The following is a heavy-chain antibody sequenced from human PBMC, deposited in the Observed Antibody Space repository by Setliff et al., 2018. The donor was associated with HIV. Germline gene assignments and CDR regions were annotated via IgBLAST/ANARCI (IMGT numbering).Heavy chain of an antibody. CDR3: ARDLWFGELLPHGMDV. Sequence: HPVGSLRLSCAASGFTVSSNYMSWVRQAPGKGLEWVSVIYSGGSTYYADSVKGRFTISRDNSKNTLYLQMNSLRAEDTAVYYCARDLWFGELLPHGMDVWGQGTTVTVSS. CDR2: IYSGGST. D-gene: IGHD3-10*01. CDR1: GFTVSSNY. J-gene: IGHJ6*02. V-gene: IGHV3-66*01.